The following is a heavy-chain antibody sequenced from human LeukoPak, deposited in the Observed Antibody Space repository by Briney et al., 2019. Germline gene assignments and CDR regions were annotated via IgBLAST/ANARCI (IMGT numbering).Heavy chain of an antibody. D-gene: IGHD1-26*01. V-gene: IGHV3-23*01. J-gene: IGHJ4*02. CDR1: GFTFSSYW. CDR3: AKGQKWELPLDY. CDR2: ISGSGGST. Sequence: PGGSLRLSCAASGFTFSSYWMHWVRQAPGKGLEWVSAISGSGGSTYYADSVKGRFTISRDNSKNTLYLQMNSLRAEDTAVYYCAKGQKWELPLDYWGQGTLVTVSS.